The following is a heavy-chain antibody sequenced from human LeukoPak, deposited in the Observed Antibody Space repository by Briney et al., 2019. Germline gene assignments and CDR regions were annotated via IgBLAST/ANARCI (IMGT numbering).Heavy chain of an antibody. CDR3: ARDGRGENWFDP. CDR2: IFPIFGTA. J-gene: IGHJ5*02. V-gene: IGHV1-69*01. Sequence: WAKVSRKPSLGTPSSYAISSVCQTPGQRDEWMGGIFPIFGTANYAQEFQGRVTITADESTSTSYMELSSLRSENTAVYYWARDGRGENWFDPWGQGTLVTVSS. D-gene: IGHD3-10*01. CDR1: LGTPSSYA.